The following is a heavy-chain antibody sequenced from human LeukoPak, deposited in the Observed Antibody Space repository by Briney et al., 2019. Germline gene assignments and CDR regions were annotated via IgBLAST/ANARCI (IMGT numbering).Heavy chain of an antibody. CDR3: AQGRSDWNDAFGYYFDY. D-gene: IGHD1-1*01. V-gene: IGHV1-2*02. Sequence: ASVKVSCKASGYTFTGYYMHWVRQAPGQGLEWMGWINPNSGGTNYAQKFQGRVTMTRDTSISTAYMELSRLRSDDTAVYYCAQGRSDWNDAFGYYFDYWGQGTLVTVSS. J-gene: IGHJ4*02. CDR1: GYTFTGYY. CDR2: INPNSGGT.